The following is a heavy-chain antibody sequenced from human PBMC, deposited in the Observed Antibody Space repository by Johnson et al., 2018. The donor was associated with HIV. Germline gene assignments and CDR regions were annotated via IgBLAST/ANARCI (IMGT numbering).Heavy chain of an antibody. D-gene: IGHD6-6*01. Sequence: QVQLVESGGGVVQPGRSLRLSCAASGFTFSSYAMHWVRQAPGKGLEWVAVISYDGSNKYYVDSVKGRFPISRDNSNNTLYLQMNSLRAEDTAVYYCARVSSSSLGAFDIWGQGTMVTVSS. J-gene: IGHJ3*02. CDR3: ARVSSSSLGAFDI. CDR2: ISYDGSNK. CDR1: GFTFSSYA. V-gene: IGHV3-30*04.